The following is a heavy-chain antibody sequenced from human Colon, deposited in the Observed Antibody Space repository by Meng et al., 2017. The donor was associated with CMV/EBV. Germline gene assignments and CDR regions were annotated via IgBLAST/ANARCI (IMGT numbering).Heavy chain of an antibody. D-gene: IGHD3-10*01. Sequence: SGYSFVSYGMHWVRQAPGQGLEWMGWINTNTGNPTYAQGFTGRFVFSSDTSVSTASLQINSLKAEDTGVYYCAREYYGSASYYNFDYWGQGTLVTVSS. J-gene: IGHJ4*02. CDR2: INTNTGNP. CDR1: GYSFVSYG. V-gene: IGHV7-4-1*02. CDR3: AREYYGSASYYNFDY.